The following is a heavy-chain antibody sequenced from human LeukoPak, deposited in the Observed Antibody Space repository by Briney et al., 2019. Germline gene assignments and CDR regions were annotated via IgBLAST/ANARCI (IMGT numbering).Heavy chain of an antibody. CDR2: IYYSGST. Sequence: SETLSLTCTVSGGSISSGDYYWSWIRQPPGKGLEWIGYIYYSGSTYYNPSLKSRVTISVDTSKNQFSLKLSSVTTADTAVYYCARERGRDGYNWVFDYWGQGTLVTASS. D-gene: IGHD5-24*01. J-gene: IGHJ4*02. CDR1: GGSISSGDYY. CDR3: ARERGRDGYNWVFDY. V-gene: IGHV4-30-4*01.